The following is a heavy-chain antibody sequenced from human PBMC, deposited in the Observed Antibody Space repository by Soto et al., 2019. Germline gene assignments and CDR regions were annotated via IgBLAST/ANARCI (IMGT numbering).Heavy chain of an antibody. Sequence: SETLSLTCTVSGGSISSGGYYWSWIRQHPGKGLEWIGYIYYSGSTYYNPSLKSRVTISVDTSKNQFSLKLSSVTAADTAVYYCARVGYYDSSGYYLAFNAFDIWGQGTMVTVSS. CDR1: GGSISSGGYY. CDR2: IYYSGST. CDR3: ARVGYYDSSGYYLAFNAFDI. D-gene: IGHD3-22*01. V-gene: IGHV4-31*03. J-gene: IGHJ3*02.